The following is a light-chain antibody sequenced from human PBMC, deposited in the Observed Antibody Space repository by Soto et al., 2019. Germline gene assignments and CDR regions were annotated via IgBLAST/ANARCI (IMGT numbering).Light chain of an antibody. CDR3: FSYAGSSTLV. J-gene: IGLJ2*01. CDR2: EGS. Sequence: QSVLTQPASVSGSPGQSITISCTGTSSDVGSYNLVSWYQQHPGKAPKLMIYEGSKRPSGVSNRFSVSKSGNTASLTISGLQAEDEADYYCFSYAGSSTLVFGGGTKLTVL. CDR1: SSDVGSYNL. V-gene: IGLV2-23*01.